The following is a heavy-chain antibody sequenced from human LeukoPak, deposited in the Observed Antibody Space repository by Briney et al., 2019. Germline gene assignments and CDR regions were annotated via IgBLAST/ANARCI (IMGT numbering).Heavy chain of an antibody. J-gene: IGHJ4*02. Sequence: NPGGSLRLSCAASGFTFSSYSMNWVRQAPGKGLEWVSSISSSSSYIYYADSVKGRFTISRDNANNSLCLQMNSLRAEDTAVYYCARGDKSSGWYFFDYWGQGALVTVSS. CDR1: GFTFSSYS. D-gene: IGHD6-19*01. CDR3: ARGDKSSGWYFFDY. CDR2: ISSSSSYI. V-gene: IGHV3-21*01.